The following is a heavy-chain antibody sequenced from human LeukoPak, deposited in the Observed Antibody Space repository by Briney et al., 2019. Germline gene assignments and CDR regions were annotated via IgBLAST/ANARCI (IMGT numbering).Heavy chain of an antibody. Sequence: GGSLRLSCAASGFTFSNSAMSWVRQAPGKGLEWVSGFTRNDETTSYADSVKGRFTISRDNAKNSLYLQMNSLRAEDTAVYYCARDLNYWGQGTLVTVSS. CDR3: ARDLNY. V-gene: IGHV3-23*01. CDR2: FTRNDETT. CDR1: GFTFSNSA. J-gene: IGHJ4*02.